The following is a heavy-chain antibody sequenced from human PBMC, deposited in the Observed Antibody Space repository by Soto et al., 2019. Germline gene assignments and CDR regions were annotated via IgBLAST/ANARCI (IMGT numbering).Heavy chain of an antibody. V-gene: IGHV4-39*02. Sequence: PSETLPRPCIVSGASFSDASYYWVWIRQPPREGLAWIGSFYYDGRTYYNASLKSRVTISVDTSKNHFSLMLSIVTAPDTAVYYCASRSRIVVAPTWGQGTLVTVST. J-gene: IGHJ4*02. CDR2: FYYDGRT. D-gene: IGHD6-19*01. CDR3: ASRSRIVVAPT. CDR1: GASFSDASYY.